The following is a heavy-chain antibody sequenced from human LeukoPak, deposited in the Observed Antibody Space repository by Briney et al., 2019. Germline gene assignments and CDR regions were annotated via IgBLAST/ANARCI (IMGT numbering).Heavy chain of an antibody. CDR2: ISYDGSNK. CDR1: GFTFSSYG. D-gene: IGHD6-13*01. CDR3: AKGTSSWYVY. Sequence: GGSLRLSCAASGFTFSSYGMHWVRQAPGKGLEWVAVISYDGSNKYYADSVKGRFTISRDNSENTLYLQMNSLRAEDTAVYYCAKGTSSWYVYWGQGTLVTVSS. J-gene: IGHJ4*02. V-gene: IGHV3-30*18.